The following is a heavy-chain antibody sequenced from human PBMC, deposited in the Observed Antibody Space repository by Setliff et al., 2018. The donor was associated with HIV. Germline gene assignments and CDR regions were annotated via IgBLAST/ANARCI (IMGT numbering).Heavy chain of an antibody. V-gene: IGHV4-59*08. CDR1: GGSISNYY. Sequence: SETLSLTCTVSGGSISNYYWSWIRQPPGKGLEWIGHIYSSGSTNYNPSLKSRVTISVDTSKNQISLKLSSVTAADTAVYYCARQGYYYYMDVWGKGTTVTVSS. J-gene: IGHJ6*03. CDR2: IYSSGST. CDR3: ARQGYYYYMDV.